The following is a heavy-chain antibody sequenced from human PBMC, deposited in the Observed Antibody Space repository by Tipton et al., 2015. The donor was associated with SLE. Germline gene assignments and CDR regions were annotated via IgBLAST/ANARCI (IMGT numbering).Heavy chain of an antibody. V-gene: IGHV4-61*02. J-gene: IGHJ4*02. CDR3: AGGLRFLEWLLPWYFDY. D-gene: IGHD3-3*01. CDR2: IYFPGRT. Sequence: TLSLTCSVSGVSITNYHSYWDWFRQTAGKGLEWIGRIYFPGRTYYNPSVTSRVTIALDTSKNEFSLEMTSVTTADTGVYYCAGGLRFLEWLLPWYFDYWGQGTLVTVSS. CDR1: GVSITNYHSY.